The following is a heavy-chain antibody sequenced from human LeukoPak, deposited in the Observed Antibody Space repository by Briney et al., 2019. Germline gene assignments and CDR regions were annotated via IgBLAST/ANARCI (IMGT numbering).Heavy chain of an antibody. CDR2: FDPEAVKT. CDR1: GNALTELS. Sequence: ASVKVSCKVSGNALTELSIHWVRQTPGKGLEWLGGFDPEAVKTAYAQELQGRLTMTEDTSADTAYLELSRLTSDDTAVYYCARGARWNDYWGQGTLVTVSS. CDR3: ARGARWNDY. J-gene: IGHJ4*02. V-gene: IGHV1-24*01. D-gene: IGHD4-23*01.